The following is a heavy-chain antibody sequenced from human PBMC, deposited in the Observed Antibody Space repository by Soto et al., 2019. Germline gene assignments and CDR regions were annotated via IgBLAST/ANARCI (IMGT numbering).Heavy chain of an antibody. Sequence: EVHLVESGGGLVQPGGSLRLSCAASGFTVSSKYMSWVRQAPGKGLEWVSLIQSGGPTYYADSVKCRFTISRDTSENTLHLQMDSLRAEDTAVYYCARDDVLCDGGRCYGVPLDVWGKGTTFTVSS. CDR3: ARDDVLCDGGRCYGVPLDV. V-gene: IGHV3-66*01. CDR1: GFTVSSKY. D-gene: IGHD2-15*01. J-gene: IGHJ6*04. CDR2: IQSGGPT.